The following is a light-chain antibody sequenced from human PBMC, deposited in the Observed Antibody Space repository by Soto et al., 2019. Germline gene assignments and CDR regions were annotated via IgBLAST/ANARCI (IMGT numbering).Light chain of an antibody. CDR3: SSYAGSNGPVI. Sequence: QSALTQPPSASGSPGQSVTISCTGTSSDIGAYNHVSWYQQHPGKAPRFIIYEVSQRPSGVPDRFSGSKSGNTASLTVSGRQDDDEADYYCSSYAGSNGPVIFGGGTKLTVL. J-gene: IGLJ2*01. CDR1: SSDIGAYNH. CDR2: EVS. V-gene: IGLV2-8*01.